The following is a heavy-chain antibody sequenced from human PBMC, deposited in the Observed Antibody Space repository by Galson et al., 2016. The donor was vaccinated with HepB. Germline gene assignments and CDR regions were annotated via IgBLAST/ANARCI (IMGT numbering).Heavy chain of an antibody. V-gene: IGHV3-74*01. J-gene: IGHJ6*02. Sequence: SLRLSCAASGFTFSSYWMHWVRQAPGRGLVWVSRINTDGSRTNYAASVKGRVTISRDNAKNTLYPQMNSLRAEDTAVYYCARAGFKGFSNGMDVWGQGTTVTVSS. D-gene: IGHD2/OR15-2a*01. CDR2: INTDGSRT. CDR3: ARAGFKGFSNGMDV. CDR1: GFTFSSYW.